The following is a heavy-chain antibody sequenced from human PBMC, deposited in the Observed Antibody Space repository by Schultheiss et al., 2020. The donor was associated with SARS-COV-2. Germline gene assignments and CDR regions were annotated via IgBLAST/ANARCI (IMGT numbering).Heavy chain of an antibody. CDR1: GFTFSTYA. CDR2: ISVRGGRA. CDR3: ARDGMAAALNYYYYYMDV. V-gene: IGHV3-23*01. D-gene: IGHD2-15*01. J-gene: IGHJ6*03. Sequence: GGSLRLSCAASGFTFSTYAMNWVRQAPGKGLEWVSGISVRGGRANYADSVKGRFTISRDNAKNSLYLQMNSLRAEDTAVYYCARDGMAAALNYYYYYMDVWGKGTTVTVSS.